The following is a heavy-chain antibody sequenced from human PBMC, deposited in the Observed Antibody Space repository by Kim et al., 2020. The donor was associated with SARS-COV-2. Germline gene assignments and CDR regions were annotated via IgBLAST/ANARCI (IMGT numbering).Heavy chain of an antibody. D-gene: IGHD3-10*01. Sequence: GGSLRLSCAASGFTFSSYAMHWVRQAPGKGLEWVAVISYDGSNKYYADSVKGRFTISRDNSKNTLYLQMNSLRAEDTAVYYCAREAMVRGVRLRLGAFDIWGQGTMVTVSS. CDR1: GFTFSSYA. J-gene: IGHJ3*02. V-gene: IGHV3-30*04. CDR2: ISYDGSNK. CDR3: AREAMVRGVRLRLGAFDI.